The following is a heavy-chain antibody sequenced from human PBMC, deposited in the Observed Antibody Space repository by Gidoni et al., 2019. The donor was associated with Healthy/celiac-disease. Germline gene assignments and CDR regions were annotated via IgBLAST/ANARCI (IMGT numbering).Heavy chain of an antibody. D-gene: IGHD6-19*01. CDR3: AKLRGVEYSIGLTTFDY. Sequence: EVQLLESGGGSVQPGGSMRIACAASGFTVSRYAMSWFRQAPGKGLEWVSAISGSGGSTYYADSVKGRFTISRDNSKNTLYLQMNSLRAEDTAVYYCAKLRGVEYSIGLTTFDYWGQVTLVTVSS. CDR2: ISGSGGST. J-gene: IGHJ4*02. CDR1: GFTVSRYA. V-gene: IGHV3-23*01.